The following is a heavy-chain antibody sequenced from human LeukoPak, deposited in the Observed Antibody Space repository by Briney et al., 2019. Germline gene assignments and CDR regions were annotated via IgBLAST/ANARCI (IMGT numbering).Heavy chain of an antibody. D-gene: IGHD5-12*01. CDR2: ISTSGSYT. CDR1: GFIFSDHY. J-gene: IGHJ3*02. CDR3: AEEGYSGYYAFDI. V-gene: IGHV3-11*05. Sequence: PGGSLRLSCAASGFIFSDHYMSWIRQAPGKGLEWVSYISTSGSYTNYADSVKGRFTISRDNAKNSLYLQMNSLRADDTAMYYCAEEGYSGYYAFDIWGQGTMVTVSS.